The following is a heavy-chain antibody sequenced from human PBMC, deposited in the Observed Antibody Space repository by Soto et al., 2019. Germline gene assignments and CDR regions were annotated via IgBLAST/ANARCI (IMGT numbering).Heavy chain of an antibody. CDR1: GFTFSSFS. D-gene: IGHD6-19*01. Sequence: QVQLVESGGGVVQPGRSLRLSCAASGFTFSSFSLHWVGQAPGKGLEWLALISYDESNKYNADSVKGRFTISRDNSKNTLYLQLNSLRPEDTAVYYCARTTAVAGTPEFDYWGQGTLVTVSS. J-gene: IGHJ4*02. V-gene: IGHV3-30-3*01. CDR3: ARTTAVAGTPEFDY. CDR2: ISYDESNK.